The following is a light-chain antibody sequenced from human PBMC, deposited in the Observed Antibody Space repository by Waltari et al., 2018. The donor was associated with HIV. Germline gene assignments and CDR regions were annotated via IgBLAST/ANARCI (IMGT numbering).Light chain of an antibody. V-gene: IGLV3-19*01. CDR2: SEN. CDR3: CSRGNNGNHLV. Sequence: SELTQDPAVSVALGQTVKITCQGDSLSRYYASWYQQKPGQAPVIVIYSENHRPSRIPDRFSGSSSGNTASLTITGSQAEDEAHYYCCSRGNNGNHLVFGGGTKLTVL. CDR1: SLSRYY. J-gene: IGLJ3*02.